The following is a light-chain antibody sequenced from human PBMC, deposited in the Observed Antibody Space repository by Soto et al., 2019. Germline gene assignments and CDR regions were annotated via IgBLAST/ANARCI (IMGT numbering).Light chain of an antibody. CDR2: AAS. Sequence: DVQMTQSPSSLSASVGDRVTITCRASQDINSYLAWYQQKPGNAPKSLIYAASSLQTGVPSRFSGSESGTEFPLTISILQPEDSATYYCQQYNIYPLTFGGGTKVEIK. CDR3: QQYNIYPLT. J-gene: IGKJ4*01. V-gene: IGKV1D-16*01. CDR1: QDINSY.